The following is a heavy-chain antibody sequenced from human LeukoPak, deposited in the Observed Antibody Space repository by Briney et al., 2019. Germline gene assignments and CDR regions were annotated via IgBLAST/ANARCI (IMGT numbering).Heavy chain of an antibody. CDR3: ARGGRASIAAAGPRDY. D-gene: IGHD6-13*01. J-gene: IGHJ4*02. CDR1: GYTFTSYG. V-gene: IGHV1-18*04. Sequence: ASVKVSCKASGYTFTSYGISWVRQAPGQGLEWMGRISAYNGNTNYAQKLQGRVTMTTDTSTSTAYMELRSLRSDDTAVYYCARGGRASIAAAGPRDYWGQGTLVTVSS. CDR2: ISAYNGNT.